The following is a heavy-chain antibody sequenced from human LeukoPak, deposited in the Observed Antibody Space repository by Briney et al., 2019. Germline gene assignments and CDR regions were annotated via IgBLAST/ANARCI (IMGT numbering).Heavy chain of an antibody. Sequence: GGSLRLSCAASGFTFSNAWMSWVRQAPGKGLEWVGRIRSKTDGGTTDYAAPVKGRFTISRDDSKNTLYLQMNSLKTEDTAVYYCTTEYCSAGSCYSSFEYWGQGTLVTVSS. V-gene: IGHV3-15*01. CDR3: TTEYCSAGSCYSSFEY. D-gene: IGHD2-15*01. CDR1: GFTFSNAW. CDR2: IRSKTDGGTT. J-gene: IGHJ4*02.